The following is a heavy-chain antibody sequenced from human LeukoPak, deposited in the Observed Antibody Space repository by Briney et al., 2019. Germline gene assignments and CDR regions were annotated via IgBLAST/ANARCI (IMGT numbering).Heavy chain of an antibody. J-gene: IGHJ3*02. V-gene: IGHV4-34*01. CDR2: INHSGST. CDR3: ATARRPDAFDI. Sequence: SETLSLTCAVYGGSFSGYYWSWIRQPPGKGLEWIGEINHSGSTNYNPSLKSRVTISVDTSENQFSLKLSSVTAADTAVYYCATARRPDAFDIWGQGTMVTVSS. CDR1: GGSFSGYY.